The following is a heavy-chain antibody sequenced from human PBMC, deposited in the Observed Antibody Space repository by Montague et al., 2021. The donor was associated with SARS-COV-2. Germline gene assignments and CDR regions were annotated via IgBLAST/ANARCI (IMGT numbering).Heavy chain of an antibody. J-gene: IGHJ6*03. CDR3: AGTYYDFWSGFIHYYYMDV. D-gene: IGHD3-3*01. Sequence: SETLSLTCTVSGGSISSYYWSWIRQPPGKGLEWIGYIYYSGSTNYNPSLKNRVTISVDTSKNQFSLKLSSVTAADTAVYYCAGTYYDFWSGFIHYYYMDVWGKGTTVTVSS. CDR1: GGSISSYY. V-gene: IGHV4-59*01. CDR2: IYYSGST.